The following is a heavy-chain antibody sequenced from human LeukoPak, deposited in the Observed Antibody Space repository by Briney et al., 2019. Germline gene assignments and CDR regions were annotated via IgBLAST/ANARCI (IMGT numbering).Heavy chain of an antibody. V-gene: IGHV3-23*01. CDR3: ARDIHDSSGYYYDY. Sequence: PGGSLRLSCVASGFSFSVYTMSWVRQAPGKGLEWISAVSASGDKTYYADSVKGRFTVSRDNSKDTLYLHMNSLRAEDMALYYCARDIHDSSGYYYDYWGQGTLVTVSS. CDR1: GFSFSVYT. CDR2: VSASGDKT. J-gene: IGHJ4*02. D-gene: IGHD3-22*01.